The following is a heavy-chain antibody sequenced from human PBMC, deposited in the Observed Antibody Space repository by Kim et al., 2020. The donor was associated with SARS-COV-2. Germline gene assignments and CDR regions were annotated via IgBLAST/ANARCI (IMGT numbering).Heavy chain of an antibody. CDR3: ACAFDI. J-gene: IGHJ3*02. CDR2: YYSGST. V-gene: IGHV4-39*07. Sequence: YYSGSTYYTPSLKSRVTISVDTSKNQFSLKLSSVTAADTAVYYCACAFDIWGQGTMVTVSS.